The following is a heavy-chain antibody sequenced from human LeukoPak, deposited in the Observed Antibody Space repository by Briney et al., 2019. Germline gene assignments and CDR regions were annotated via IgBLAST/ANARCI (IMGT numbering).Heavy chain of an antibody. V-gene: IGHV1-69*13. CDR2: IIPIFGTA. CDR1: GGSFSTCA. D-gene: IGHD4-23*01. CDR3: ARGRLAETTVVTPYNY. Sequence: SVKVSCKASGGSFSTCAISWVRQAPGQGLEWMGGIIPIFGTANYAQKFQDRVTITAVESMSTVYMELSSLRSEDTAVYYCARGRLAETTVVTPYNYWGQGTLVTVSS. J-gene: IGHJ4*02.